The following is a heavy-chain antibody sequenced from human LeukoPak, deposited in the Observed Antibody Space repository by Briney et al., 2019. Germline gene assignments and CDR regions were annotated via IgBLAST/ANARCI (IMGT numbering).Heavy chain of an antibody. CDR3: ANPPGATNDY. D-gene: IGHD1-26*01. V-gene: IGHV3-23*01. CDR2: ISGSGGST. J-gene: IGHJ4*02. CDR1: GFTFNNYA. Sequence: GGSLRLSCAASGFTFNNYALSWVRQAPGKGLEWVSAISGSGGSTYYADSVKGRFTISRDNSKNTLYLQMNSLRAEDTAVYYCANPPGATNDYWGQGTLVTVSP.